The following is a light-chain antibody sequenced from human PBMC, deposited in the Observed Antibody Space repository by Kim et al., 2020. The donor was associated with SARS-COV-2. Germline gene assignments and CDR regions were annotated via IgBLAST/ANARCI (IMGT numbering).Light chain of an antibody. CDR2: KDS. J-gene: IGLJ2*01. Sequence: SVCPGQTARITCSGDVLAKKYARWFQQKPGQAPVLVIYKDSERPSGIPERFSGSSSGTTVTLTISGAQVEDEADYYCYSAADNNEVFGGGTQLTVL. CDR3: YSAADNNEV. V-gene: IGLV3-27*01. CDR1: VLAKKY.